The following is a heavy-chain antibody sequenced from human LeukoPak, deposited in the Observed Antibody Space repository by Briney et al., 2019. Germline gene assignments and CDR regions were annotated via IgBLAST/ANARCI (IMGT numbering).Heavy chain of an antibody. CDR3: AKAPHYYPLGY. D-gene: IGHD3-22*01. Sequence: GGSLRLSCAASGFTFSSYSMNWVRQAPGKGLEWVSSISSSSSYIYYADSVKGRFTISRDNSKNTLYLQMNSLRAEDTAVYYCAKAPHYYPLGYWGQGTLVTVSS. CDR1: GFTFSSYS. CDR2: ISSSSSYI. V-gene: IGHV3-21*04. J-gene: IGHJ4*02.